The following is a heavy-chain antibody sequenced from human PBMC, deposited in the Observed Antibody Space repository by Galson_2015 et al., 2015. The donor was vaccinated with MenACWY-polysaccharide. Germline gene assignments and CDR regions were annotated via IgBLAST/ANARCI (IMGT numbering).Heavy chain of an antibody. J-gene: IGHJ4*02. CDR2: IIPILGIA. CDR3: ARAREDGYNYPLDY. V-gene: IGHV1-69*04. Sequence: SVKVSCKASGGTFSSYAISWVRQAPGQGLEWMGRIIPILGIANYAQKFQGRVTIIADKSTSTAYMELSSLRSEDTAVYYCARAREDGYNYPLDYWGQGTLVTVSS. CDR1: GGTFSSYA. D-gene: IGHD5-24*01.